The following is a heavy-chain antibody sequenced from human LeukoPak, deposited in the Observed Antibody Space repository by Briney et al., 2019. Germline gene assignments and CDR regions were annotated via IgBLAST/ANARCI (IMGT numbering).Heavy chain of an antibody. CDR3: TRVRSSIFGVVIKSRGAFDI. CDR1: GFTFSSYS. Sequence: GGSLRLSCAASGFTFSSYSMNWVRQAPGKGLEWVSSISSSSSYIYYADSVKGRFTISRDNAKNSLYLQMNSLRAEDTAVYYCTRVRSSIFGVVIKSRGAFDIWGQGTMVTVSS. CDR2: ISSSSSYI. D-gene: IGHD3-3*01. J-gene: IGHJ3*02. V-gene: IGHV3-21*01.